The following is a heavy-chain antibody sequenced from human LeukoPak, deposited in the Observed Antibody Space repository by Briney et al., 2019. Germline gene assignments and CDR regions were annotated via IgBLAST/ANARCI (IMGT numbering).Heavy chain of an antibody. D-gene: IGHD3-22*01. Sequence: GESLKISCKGSGSSFTSYWIGWVRQMPGKGLEWMGIIYPGDSDTRYSPSFQGQVTISADKSISTAYLQWSSLKASDTAMYYCARLRYYYDSSGYEDAFDIWGQGTMVTVSS. CDR1: GSSFTSYW. CDR3: ARLRYYYDSSGYEDAFDI. V-gene: IGHV5-51*01. J-gene: IGHJ3*02. CDR2: IYPGDSDT.